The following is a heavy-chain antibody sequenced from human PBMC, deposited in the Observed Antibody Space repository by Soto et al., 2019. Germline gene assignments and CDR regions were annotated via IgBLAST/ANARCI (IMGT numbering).Heavy chain of an antibody. Sequence: PGGSLRLSCAASGFTFDDYAMHWVRQAPGKGLEWVSGISWNSGSIGYADSVKGRFTISRDNAKNSLYLQMNSLRAEDTALYYCAKDIGSSGEYYFDHWGQGTLVTVSS. CDR1: GFTFDDYA. CDR3: AKDIGSSGEYYFDH. V-gene: IGHV3-9*01. J-gene: IGHJ4*02. D-gene: IGHD6-19*01. CDR2: ISWNSGSI.